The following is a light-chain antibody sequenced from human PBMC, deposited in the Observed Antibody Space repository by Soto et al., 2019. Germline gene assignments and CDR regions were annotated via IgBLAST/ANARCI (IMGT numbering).Light chain of an antibody. CDR2: GAS. CDR1: RGGSSY. J-gene: IGKJ1*01. V-gene: IGKV3-20*01. Sequence: TQTPATLSWSPAKSAPPSSPARRGGSSYLAWSQQKPGQAPRLLIYGASSRATGIPDRFSGSGSGTEFTLTISRLQPEDYAVYFCHHYRSAAGTFGRGTKVDIK. CDR3: HHYRSAAGT.